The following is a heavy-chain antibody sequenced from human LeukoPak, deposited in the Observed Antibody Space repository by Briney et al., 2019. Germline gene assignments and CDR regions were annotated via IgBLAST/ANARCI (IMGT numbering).Heavy chain of an antibody. V-gene: IGHV3-48*03. CDR1: GFTFSSYE. Sequence: PGGSLRLSCAASGFTFSSYEMNWVRQAPGKGLEWVSYISSSGSTIYYADSVKGRFTISRDNAKNSLYLQMNSLRAEDTALYYCARANSRSTMVRGVIIRGWFDPWGQGTLVTVSS. CDR2: ISSSGSTI. J-gene: IGHJ5*02. CDR3: ARANSRSTMVRGVIIRGWFDP. D-gene: IGHD3-10*01.